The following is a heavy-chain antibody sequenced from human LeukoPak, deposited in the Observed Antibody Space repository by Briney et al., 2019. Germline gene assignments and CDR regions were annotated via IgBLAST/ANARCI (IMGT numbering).Heavy chain of an antibody. V-gene: IGHV3-30*04. D-gene: IGHD3-10*01. CDR2: ISYDGSNK. CDR3: ARDSSYGAFDI. Sequence: GRSLRLSCAASGFTFSSYAMHWVRQAPGKGLEWVAVISYDGSNKYYADSVKGRFTISRDNSKNTLYLQMNSLRAEDTAVYYCARDSSYGAFDIWGQGTMVTVSS. J-gene: IGHJ3*02. CDR1: GFTFSSYA.